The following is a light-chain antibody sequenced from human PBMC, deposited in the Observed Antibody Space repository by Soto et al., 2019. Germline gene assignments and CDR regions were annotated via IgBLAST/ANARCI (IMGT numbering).Light chain of an antibody. CDR1: QSISSY. CDR3: QQSYGTPIT. V-gene: IGKV1-39*01. CDR2: AAS. J-gene: IGKJ5*01. Sequence: DIQMTQSPSSLSASVVDRATITCLASQSISSYLNWYQQKPGKAPKLLIYAASSLQSGVPSRFSGSGSGTDFTLTITSLQPEDFATYYCQQSYGTPITFGQGTRLEIK.